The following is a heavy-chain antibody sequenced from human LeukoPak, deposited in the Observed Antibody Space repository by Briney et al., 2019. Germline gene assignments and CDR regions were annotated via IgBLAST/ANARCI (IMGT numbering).Heavy chain of an antibody. V-gene: IGHV3-33*01. Sequence: GGSLRLSCAASGVSFSNYDMHWGRQAPGKGLEWVAVIWYDGSNKYHADSVKGRFTISRDNSKNTLYLQMNSLRVEDTAVYYCTRGDPTVTTKQNFDYWGQGTLVTVSS. J-gene: IGHJ4*02. CDR3: TRGDPTVTTKQNFDY. CDR2: IWYDGSNK. CDR1: GVSFSNYD. D-gene: IGHD4-17*01.